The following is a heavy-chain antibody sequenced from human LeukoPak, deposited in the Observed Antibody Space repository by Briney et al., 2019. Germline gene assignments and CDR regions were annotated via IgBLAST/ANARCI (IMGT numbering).Heavy chain of an antibody. J-gene: IGHJ4*02. CDR2: INPNSGGT. CDR1: GYTFTGYY. CDR3: ARDPGKHCGGDCSGDY. V-gene: IGHV1-2*02. Sequence: ASVKVSCKASGYTFTGYYMHWVRQAPGQGLEWMGWINPNSGGTNYAQKFRGRVTTTRDTSISTAYMELSGLRSDDTAVYYCARDPGKHCGGDCSGDYWGQGTLVTVSS. D-gene: IGHD2-21*02.